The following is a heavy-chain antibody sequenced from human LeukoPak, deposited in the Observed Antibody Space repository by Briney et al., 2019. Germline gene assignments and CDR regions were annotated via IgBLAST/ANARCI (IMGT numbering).Heavy chain of an antibody. D-gene: IGHD3-3*01. Sequence: AGGSLRLSCAASGFTFSDYYMSWIRQAPGKGLEWVSYISSSGSTIYYVDSVKGRFTISRDNAKNPLYLQMNSLRAEDMAVYYCARENPSYDFWSGYYSNWFDPWGQGTLVTVSS. V-gene: IGHV3-11*01. CDR2: ISSSGSTI. CDR3: ARENPSYDFWSGYYSNWFDP. CDR1: GFTFSDYY. J-gene: IGHJ5*02.